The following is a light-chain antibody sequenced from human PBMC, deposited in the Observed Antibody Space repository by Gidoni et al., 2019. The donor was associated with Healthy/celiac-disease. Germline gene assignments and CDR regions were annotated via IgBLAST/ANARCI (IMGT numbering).Light chain of an antibody. CDR3: QQYGSSPPWT. V-gene: IGKV3-20*01. CDR2: GAS. J-gene: IGKJ1*01. CDR1: QSVSSSY. Sequence: PGTLSLSPGERATLSCRASQSVSSSYLAWYQQKPGQPPRLLIYGASSRATGIPDRFRGSGSGTDLTLTISRLEPEDFSVVYCQQYGSSPPWTFGQGTKVEIK.